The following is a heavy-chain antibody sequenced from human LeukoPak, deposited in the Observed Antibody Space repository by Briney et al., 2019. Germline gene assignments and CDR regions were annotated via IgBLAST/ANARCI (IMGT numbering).Heavy chain of an antibody. CDR2: ISSSSSTI. Sequence: GGSLRLSCAASGFTFSSYAMSWVRQAPGKGLEWVSYISSSSSTIYYADSVKGRFTISRDNAKNSLYLQMNSLRAEDTAVYYCAREGRLLLWFGELPDYYGMDVWGQGTTVTVSS. V-gene: IGHV3-48*01. CDR3: AREGRLLLWFGELPDYYGMDV. D-gene: IGHD3-10*01. J-gene: IGHJ6*02. CDR1: GFTFSSYA.